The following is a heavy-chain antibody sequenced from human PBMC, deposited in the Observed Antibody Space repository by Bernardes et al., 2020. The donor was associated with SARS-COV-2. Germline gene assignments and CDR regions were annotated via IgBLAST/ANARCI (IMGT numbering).Heavy chain of an antibody. Sequence: LSLTGIVSGGSISSYYWSWIRQPPGKGLAWIGYIYYSGSTNYNPSLKSRVTISVDTSKNQFSLKLSSVTAADTAVYYCARGYSYGFAFDIWGQGTMVTVSS. J-gene: IGHJ3*02. D-gene: IGHD5-18*01. CDR3: ARGYSYGFAFDI. CDR2: IYYSGST. CDR1: GGSISSYY. V-gene: IGHV4-59*01.